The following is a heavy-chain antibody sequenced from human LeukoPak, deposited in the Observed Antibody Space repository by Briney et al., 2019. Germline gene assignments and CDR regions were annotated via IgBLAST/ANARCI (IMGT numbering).Heavy chain of an antibody. CDR3: ASSAAYDFWSGYCSDY. CDR2: INPSGGST. J-gene: IGHJ4*02. CDR1: GYTFTSYY. D-gene: IGHD3-3*01. Sequence: ASVKVSCKASGYTFTSYYMHWLRQAPGQGLEWMGIINPSGGSTSYAQKFQGRATMTRDTSTSTAYMELRSLRSDDTAVYYCASSAAYDFWSGYCSDYWGQGTLVTVSS. V-gene: IGHV1-46*01.